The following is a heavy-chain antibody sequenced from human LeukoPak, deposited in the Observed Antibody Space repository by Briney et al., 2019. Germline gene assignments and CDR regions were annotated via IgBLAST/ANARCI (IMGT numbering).Heavy chain of an antibody. CDR2: INPNSGGT. J-gene: IGHJ4*02. CDR1: GYTFTGYY. Sequence: ASVKVPSKASGYTFTGYYMHWVRQAPGQGLEWMGWINPNSGGTNYAQKFQGRVTMTRDTSISTAYMELSRLRSDDTAVYYCARGLTTVTLYYFDYWGQGTLVTVSS. V-gene: IGHV1-2*02. D-gene: IGHD4-11*01. CDR3: ARGLTTVTLYYFDY.